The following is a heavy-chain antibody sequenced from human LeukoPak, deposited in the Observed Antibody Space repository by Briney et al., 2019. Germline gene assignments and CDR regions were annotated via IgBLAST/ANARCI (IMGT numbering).Heavy chain of an antibody. J-gene: IGHJ4*02. D-gene: IGHD6-19*01. CDR2: INPGNGDT. V-gene: IGHV1-3*01. Sequence: ASVKVSCKGSGYTFTNYAVHWVRQAPGQRLEWLGWINPGNGDTKYSQKFQGRVTITRDTSASTAYMELSSLRSEDTAVYYCARDGYSSGWYQIPFDYWGQGTLVTVSS. CDR3: ARDGYSSGWYQIPFDY. CDR1: GYTFTNYA.